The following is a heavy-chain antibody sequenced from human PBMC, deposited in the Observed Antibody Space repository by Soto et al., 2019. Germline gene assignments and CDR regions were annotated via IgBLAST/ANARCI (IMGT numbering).Heavy chain of an antibody. D-gene: IGHD6-19*01. CDR1: GLTFSKNA. CDR3: ARDLRSSGCY. V-gene: IGHV3-30-3*01. Sequence: QVQLVESGGGVIQPGGSRGLPGLASGLTFSKNARHWVPQPPGKGLEWVAFLPYDGSNSYYGDSVKGRFSISRDNSKNTLFLQMNSLRGDDTAVYYCARDLRSSGCYWGQGTLVTVSS. J-gene: IGHJ4*02. CDR2: LPYDGSNS.